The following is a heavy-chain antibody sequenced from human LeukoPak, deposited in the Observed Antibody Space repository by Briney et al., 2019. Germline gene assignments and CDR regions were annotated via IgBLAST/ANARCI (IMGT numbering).Heavy chain of an antibody. J-gene: IGHJ4*02. CDR1: GVTLSDHH. Sequence: PGGSLRLSCAASGVTLSDHHMDWVRQPPGKGLEWIGRSRNKANSYTTEYAASVKGRFAISRDDSNNSLYLQMNSLKSEDTAVYYCAKEGSNGDFDYWGQGTLVTVSS. CDR3: AKEGSNGDFDY. D-gene: IGHD1-26*01. CDR2: SRNKANSYTT. V-gene: IGHV3-72*01.